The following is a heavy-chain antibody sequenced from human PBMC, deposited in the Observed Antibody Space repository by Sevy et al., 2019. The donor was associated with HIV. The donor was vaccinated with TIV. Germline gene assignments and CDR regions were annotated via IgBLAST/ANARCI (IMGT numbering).Heavy chain of an antibody. CDR3: AKDRHIVVVTAIQGDAFDI. Sequence: GGSLRLSCAASGFTFSSYAMSWVRQAPGKGLEWVSAISGSGGSTYYADSVKGRFTISRDNSKKTLYLQMNSLRAEDTAVYYCAKDRHIVVVTAIQGDAFDIWGQGTMVTVSS. J-gene: IGHJ3*02. CDR2: ISGSGGST. D-gene: IGHD2-21*02. V-gene: IGHV3-23*01. CDR1: GFTFSSYA.